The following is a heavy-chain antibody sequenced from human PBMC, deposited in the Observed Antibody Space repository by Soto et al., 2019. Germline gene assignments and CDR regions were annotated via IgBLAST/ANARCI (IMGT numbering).Heavy chain of an antibody. V-gene: IGHV1-69*13. D-gene: IGHD6-6*01. CDR2: IIPIFGTA. J-gene: IGHJ6*02. CDR1: GGTFSSYA. Sequence: SVKVSCKASGGTFSSYAISWVRQAPGQGLEWMGGIIPIFGTANYAQKFQGRVTITADESTSTAYMELSSLRSEDTAVYYCARANYSSSSYYYYGMDVWGQGTTVTVSS. CDR3: ARANYSSSSYYYYGMDV.